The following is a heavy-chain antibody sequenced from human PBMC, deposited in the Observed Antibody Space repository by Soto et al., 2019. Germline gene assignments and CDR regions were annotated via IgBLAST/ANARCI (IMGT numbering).Heavy chain of an antibody. J-gene: IGHJ3*02. D-gene: IGHD3-22*01. V-gene: IGHV3-66*01. CDR3: ERAVFVRHYDSSGYVASAFDI. CDR2: IYSGGST. Sequence: EVQLVESGGGLVQPGGSLRLSCAASGFTVSSNYMSWVRQAPGKGLEWVSVIYSGGSTYYADSVKGRFTISRDNSKNTLYLQMNSLRAEDTAVYYCERAVFVRHYDSSGYVASAFDIWGQGTMVTVSS. CDR1: GFTVSSNY.